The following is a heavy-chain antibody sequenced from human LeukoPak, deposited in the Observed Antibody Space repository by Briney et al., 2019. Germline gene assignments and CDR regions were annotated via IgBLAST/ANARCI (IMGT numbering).Heavy chain of an antibody. CDR1: GFTVSFNY. V-gene: IGHV3-53*01. CDR3: ARAQWRPSSYYYMDV. Sequence: GGSLRLSCAASGFTVSFNYMSWVRQAPGKGLEWISVIYSGGSTYYADSVKGRFTISRDDSKNTLYLQMNSLRAEDTAIYYCARAQWRPSSYYYMDVWGKGTTVTVSS. J-gene: IGHJ6*03. D-gene: IGHD6-19*01. CDR2: IYSGGST.